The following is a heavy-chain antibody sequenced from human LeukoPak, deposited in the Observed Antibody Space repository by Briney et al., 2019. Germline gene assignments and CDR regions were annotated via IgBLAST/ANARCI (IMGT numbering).Heavy chain of an antibody. Sequence: GESLKISCQGSGYTFNNFWIAWVRQMPGKGLEWMGIIYPGDSDTRYSPSFQGQVTISADKSISTAYLQWSSLKASDTAMYYCARRRDGYNYVGTDYWGQGTLVTVSS. CDR1: GYTFNNFW. CDR3: ARRRDGYNYVGTDY. D-gene: IGHD5-24*01. V-gene: IGHV5-51*01. CDR2: IYPGDSDT. J-gene: IGHJ4*02.